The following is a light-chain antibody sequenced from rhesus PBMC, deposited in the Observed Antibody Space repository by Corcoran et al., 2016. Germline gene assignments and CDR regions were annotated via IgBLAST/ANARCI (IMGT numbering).Light chain of an antibody. CDR2: AAS. Sequence: DIQMTQSPSSLSASVGDRVTITCRASQGISSSLAWYQQKPGKAPKLLIYAASTLKSGVPSRLSGSGSGTDFTLTISSLQPEDVATYYCQQHNSYPLTFGGGTKVELK. V-gene: IGKV1-25*01. CDR3: QQHNSYPLT. J-gene: IGKJ4*01. CDR1: QGISSS.